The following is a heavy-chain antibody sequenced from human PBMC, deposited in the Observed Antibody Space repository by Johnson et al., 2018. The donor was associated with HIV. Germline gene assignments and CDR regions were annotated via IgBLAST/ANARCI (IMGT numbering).Heavy chain of an antibody. V-gene: IGHV3-30*18. D-gene: IGHD3-16*01. J-gene: IGHJ3*02. CDR3: AKERSYIRTFDI. Sequence: QVQLVESGGGVVRPGGSLRLSCAASGFTFDDYGMTWVRQAPGKGLEWVAVISYDGSNKYYADSVKGRFTISRDNSKNTLYLQMNSLRAEDTAVYYCAKERSYIRTFDIWGQGTLVTVSS. CDR2: ISYDGSNK. CDR1: GFTFDDYG.